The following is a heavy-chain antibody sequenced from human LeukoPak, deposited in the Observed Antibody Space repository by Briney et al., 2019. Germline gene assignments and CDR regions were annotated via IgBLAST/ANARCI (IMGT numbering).Heavy chain of an antibody. CDR1: GLTVTNKY. CDR3: ATIVSDSSGWYHFDH. CDR2: INSGGTT. V-gene: IGHV3-66*01. Sequence: PGGSLRLSCAASGLTVTNKYMAWVRQAPGEGLEWVSFINSGGTTNYADSVKGRFTISRDYSKNTLYLQMNSLRAEDTAVYYCATIVSDSSGWYHFDHWGQGALVTVSS. J-gene: IGHJ4*02. D-gene: IGHD6-19*01.